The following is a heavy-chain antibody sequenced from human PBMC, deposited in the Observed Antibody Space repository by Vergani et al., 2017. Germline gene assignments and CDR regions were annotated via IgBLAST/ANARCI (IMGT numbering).Heavy chain of an antibody. V-gene: IGHV4-39*07. D-gene: IGHD3-10*01. Sequence: QVQLQESGPGLVKPSQTLSLTCTVSGGSISSGGYYWGWIRQPPGKGLEWIGSIYYSGSTYYNPSLKSRVTISVDTSKNQFSLKLSSVTAADTAVYYCARGGGFGFWFDPWGQGTLVTVSS. CDR3: ARGGGFGFWFDP. CDR1: GGSISSGGYY. J-gene: IGHJ5*02. CDR2: IYYSGST.